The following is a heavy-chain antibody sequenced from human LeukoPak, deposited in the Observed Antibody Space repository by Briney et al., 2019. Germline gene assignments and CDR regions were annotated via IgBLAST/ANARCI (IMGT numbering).Heavy chain of an antibody. J-gene: IGHJ4*02. D-gene: IGHD4-17*01. CDR3: AKWGTPVTTPFDY. Sequence: PGGSLRLSCAASGFTFSSYGMHWVRQAPGKGLEWVAFIRYDGSNKYYADSVKGRFTISRDNSKNTLYLQMNSLRAEDTAVYYCAKWGTPVTTPFDYWGQGTLVTVSS. V-gene: IGHV3-30*02. CDR2: IRYDGSNK. CDR1: GFTFSSYG.